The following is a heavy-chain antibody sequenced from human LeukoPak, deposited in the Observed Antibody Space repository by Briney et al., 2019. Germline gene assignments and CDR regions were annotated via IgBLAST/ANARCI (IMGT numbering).Heavy chain of an antibody. CDR2: ISGSGSTI. V-gene: IGHV3-11*04. CDR3: ARDAYDDASES. D-gene: IGHD3-3*01. CDR1: GFTFSDYY. J-gene: IGHJ5*02. Sequence: PGGSLTLSCAASGFTFSDYYMSWIRQAPGKGLEWVSYISGSGSTIYYADSVKGRFTISRDNAKNSLYLQMNGLRADDTAIYYCARDAYDDASESWGQGTLVTVSS.